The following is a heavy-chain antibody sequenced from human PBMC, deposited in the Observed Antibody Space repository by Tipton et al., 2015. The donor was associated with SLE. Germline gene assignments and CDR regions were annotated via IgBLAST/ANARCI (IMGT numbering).Heavy chain of an antibody. J-gene: IGHJ4*02. V-gene: IGHV4-59*05. D-gene: IGHD1-26*01. Sequence: TLSLTCTVSGGSISSHYWSWIRQPPGKGLDWIGSIYYSGSTYYNPSLKSRVTISVDTSKNQFSLKLSSVTAADTAVYCCAIRDGSCGVDYWGQGTLVTVSS. CDR3: AIRDGSCGVDY. CDR1: GGSISSHY. CDR2: IYYSGST.